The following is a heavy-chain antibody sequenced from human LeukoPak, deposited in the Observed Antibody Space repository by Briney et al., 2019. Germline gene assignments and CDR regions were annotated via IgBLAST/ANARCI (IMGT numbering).Heavy chain of an antibody. J-gene: IGHJ4*02. CDR1: GFTFSESW. CDR3: ARGRYGDYH. Sequence: GGSLRLSCVVSGFTFSESWMSWVRQAPGKGLGWVASLNLDGSDKYYVDSVKGRFTISRENAKSTLYLHMNILRVEDTAVYYCARGRYGDYHWGQGILVTVSS. CDR2: LNLDGSDK. D-gene: IGHD4-17*01. V-gene: IGHV3-7*01.